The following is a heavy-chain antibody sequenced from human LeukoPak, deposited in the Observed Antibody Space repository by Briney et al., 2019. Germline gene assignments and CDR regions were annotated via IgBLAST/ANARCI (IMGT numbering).Heavy chain of an antibody. CDR3: AGQGRFLEWLPYFDN. J-gene: IGHJ4*02. Sequence: GGSLSLSCAASGFTFISYAMSWVRQAPGRGLEWVSAISGSGSSTYYTDSVMGRFTISRDNSKNTLYLQMNSLRAEDTAVYYCAGQGRFLEWLPYFDNWGQGTLVTVSS. CDR1: GFTFISYA. V-gene: IGHV3-23*01. CDR2: ISGSGSST. D-gene: IGHD3-3*01.